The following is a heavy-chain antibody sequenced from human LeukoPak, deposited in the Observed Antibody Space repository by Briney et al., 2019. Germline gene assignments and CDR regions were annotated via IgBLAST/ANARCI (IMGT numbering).Heavy chain of an antibody. J-gene: IGHJ4*02. Sequence: SETLSLTCAVYGGSFSGYYWSWIRQPPGKGLEWIGEINHSGSTNYNPSLKSRVTISVDTSKNQFSLKLSSVTAADTAVYYCARGGWSSETRGVFDYWGQGTLVTVSS. V-gene: IGHV4-34*01. CDR3: ARGGWSSETRGVFDY. CDR2: INHSGST. CDR1: GGSFSGYY. D-gene: IGHD3-22*01.